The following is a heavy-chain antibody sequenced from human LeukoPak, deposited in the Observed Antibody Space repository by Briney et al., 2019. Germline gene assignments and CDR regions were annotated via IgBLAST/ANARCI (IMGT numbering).Heavy chain of an antibody. V-gene: IGHV4-59*01. Sequence: SETLSLTCTVSGGSISSYYWSWIRQPPGKGLEWIGYIYYSGSTNYNPSLKSRVTISVDTSKNQFSLKLSSVTAADTAVYYCAKRVYYGGNSGAFDIWGQGTMVTVSS. D-gene: IGHD4-23*01. CDR2: IYYSGST. CDR1: GGSISSYY. J-gene: IGHJ3*02. CDR3: AKRVYYGGNSGAFDI.